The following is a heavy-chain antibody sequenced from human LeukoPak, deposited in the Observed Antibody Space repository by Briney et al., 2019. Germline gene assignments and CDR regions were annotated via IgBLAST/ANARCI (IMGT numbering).Heavy chain of an antibody. D-gene: IGHD5-12*01. V-gene: IGHV4-59*02. Sequence: PSETLSLTCTVSGASVTTYYWSWVRQPPGKGLEYIEYIYYSGSTSYNPSLKSRVTMSVDTSKNQVSLSLNSVTAADTAVYYCARGGFRPETWGQGTLVTVSS. J-gene: IGHJ5*02. CDR1: GASVTTYY. CDR2: IYYSGST. CDR3: ARGGFRPET.